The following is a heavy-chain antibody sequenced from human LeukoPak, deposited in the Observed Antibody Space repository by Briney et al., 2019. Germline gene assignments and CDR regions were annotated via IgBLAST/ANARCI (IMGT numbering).Heavy chain of an antibody. CDR1: GYTFTKYW. Sequence: HGESLKISCEGSGYTFTKYWIGWVRQMPGKGLEWMGIIHPGDSHTWYSPSFQGQVTISADKSISMAYLQWSSLKASDTAMYFCARQPGMTAKSWYFDLWGRGTPVTVSS. D-gene: IGHD2-2*01. J-gene: IGHJ2*01. CDR3: ARQPGMTAKSWYFDL. V-gene: IGHV5-51*01. CDR2: IHPGDSHT.